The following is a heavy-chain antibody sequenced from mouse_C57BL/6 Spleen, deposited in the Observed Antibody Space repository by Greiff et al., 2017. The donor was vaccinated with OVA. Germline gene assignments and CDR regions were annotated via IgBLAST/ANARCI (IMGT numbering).Heavy chain of an antibody. Sequence: EVMLVESGGGLVQPGGSLSLSCAASGFTFTDYYMSWVRQPPGKALEWLGFIRNKANGYTTEYSASVKGRFTISRDNSQSILYLQMNALRAEDRATYYCARRGDYFDYWGQGTTLTVSS. CDR1: GFTFTDYY. V-gene: IGHV7-3*01. CDR3: ARRGDYFDY. J-gene: IGHJ2*01. CDR2: IRNKANGYTT.